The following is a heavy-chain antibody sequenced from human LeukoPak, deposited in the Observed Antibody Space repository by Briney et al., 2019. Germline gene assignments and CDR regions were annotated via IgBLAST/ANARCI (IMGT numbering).Heavy chain of an antibody. J-gene: IGHJ6*03. V-gene: IGHV1-18*01. Sequence: GASVKVSCKASGYTFTSYGISWVRQAPGQGLEWMGWISAYNGNTNYAQKLQGRVTMTTDTSTSTAYMELRSLRSDDTAVYYCARCRFLEWLPDVEYYMDVWGKGTTVTVSS. CDR3: ARCRFLEWLPDVEYYMDV. CDR1: GYTFTSYG. CDR2: ISAYNGNT. D-gene: IGHD3-3*01.